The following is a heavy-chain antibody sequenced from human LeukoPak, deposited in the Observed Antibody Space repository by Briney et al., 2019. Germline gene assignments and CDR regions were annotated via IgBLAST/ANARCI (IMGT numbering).Heavy chain of an antibody. CDR3: AKLYYDILTGYSPFDY. V-gene: IGHV3-23*01. D-gene: IGHD3-9*01. CDR2: ISGSGGST. CDR1: GFTFSSYA. J-gene: IGHJ4*02. Sequence: GGSLRLSCTASGFTFSSYAMSWVRQAPGKGLEWVSAISGSGGSTYYADSVEGRFTISRDNSKNTLYLQMNNLRAEDTAVYYCAKLYYDILTGYSPFDYWGQGTLVTVSS.